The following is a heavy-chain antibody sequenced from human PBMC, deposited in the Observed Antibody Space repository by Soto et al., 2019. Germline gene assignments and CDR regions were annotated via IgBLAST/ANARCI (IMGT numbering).Heavy chain of an antibody. Sequence: GESLKISCKGSGYNFNTNWIAWVRQMPGKGLEWMGILYSEDSDTRYSPSFQGHVNISVDKSISTAYLQWSSLKASDTAMYYCASGQYYYGSGSYLYGMDVWGQGTTVTVSS. D-gene: IGHD3-10*01. CDR1: GYNFNTNW. CDR2: LYSEDSDT. J-gene: IGHJ6*02. V-gene: IGHV5-51*01. CDR3: ASGQYYYGSGSYLYGMDV.